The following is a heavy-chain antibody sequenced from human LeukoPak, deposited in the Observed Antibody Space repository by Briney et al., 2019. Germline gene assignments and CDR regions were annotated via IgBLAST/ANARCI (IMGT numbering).Heavy chain of an antibody. V-gene: IGHV4-4*07. CDR2: IYITGTT. Sequence: SETLSLTCTVSGASISNYYWSWIRQPAGKGLEWIGRIYITGTTNYSPSLKSRVTMSLDTSKNQFSLKLSSVTAADTAVYYCARTLVPPTMGWFDPWGQGTLVTVSS. CDR3: ARTLVPPTMGWFDP. CDR1: GASISNYY. J-gene: IGHJ5*02. D-gene: IGHD2-2*01.